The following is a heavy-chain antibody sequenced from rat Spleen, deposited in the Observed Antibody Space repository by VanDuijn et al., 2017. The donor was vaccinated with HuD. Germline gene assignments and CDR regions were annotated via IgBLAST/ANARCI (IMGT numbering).Heavy chain of an antibody. J-gene: IGHJ2*01. V-gene: IGHV2-30*01. CDR3: TIHPRY. CDR1: GFSLINYN. Sequence: QVQLMESGPGLVQSSETLSLTCTVSGFSLINYNMHWVRQPTGKGLEWMGVIWTNVITDYNSALNSLLSISRDASKTQVIITMNSLQTDDTGTYYCTIHPRYWGQGVMVTVSS. D-gene: IGHD3-1*01. CDR2: IWTNVIT.